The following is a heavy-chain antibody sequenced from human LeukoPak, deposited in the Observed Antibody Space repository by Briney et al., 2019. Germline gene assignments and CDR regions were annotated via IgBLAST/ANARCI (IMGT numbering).Heavy chain of an antibody. J-gene: IGHJ4*02. CDR3: AKDYYDSSGYFDY. CDR2: IRYDGSNK. Sequence: GGSLRLSCAASGFTFSSYAMHWVRQAPGKGLEWVAFIRYDGSNKYYADSVKGRFTISRDNSKNTLYLQMNSLRAEDTAVYYCAKDYYDSSGYFDYWGQGTLVTVSS. D-gene: IGHD3-22*01. CDR1: GFTFSSYA. V-gene: IGHV3-30*02.